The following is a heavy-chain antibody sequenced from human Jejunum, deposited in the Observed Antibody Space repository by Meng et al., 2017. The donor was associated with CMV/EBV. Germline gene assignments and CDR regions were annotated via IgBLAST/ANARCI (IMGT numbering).Heavy chain of an antibody. D-gene: IGHD3-9*01. Sequence: QLLEPGGGLVHPGGPLPLPCTASGFTVSTYGMSGVRQAPGKGLEWVSAITDGGTGTYYAASVKGRFTISRDTSKNTLYLQMNSLRAEDTAVYYCAKDSPILTVWGQGTLVTVSS. CDR3: AKDSPILTV. CDR1: GFTVSTYG. J-gene: IGHJ4*02. V-gene: IGHV3-23*01. CDR2: ITDGGTGT.